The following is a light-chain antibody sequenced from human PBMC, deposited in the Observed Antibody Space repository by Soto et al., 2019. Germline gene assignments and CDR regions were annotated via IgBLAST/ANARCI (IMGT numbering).Light chain of an antibody. CDR3: QQRDDLYT. Sequence: DIVLTQSPATLSLSPGERATLSCRASQSVSSYLAWYQQKPGQAPRLLIYDASNRATGIPARFSGSGSGTDFTLTISSLEPEDFAVYFCQQRDDLYTFGQGTKLQIK. CDR1: QSVSSY. J-gene: IGKJ2*01. V-gene: IGKV3-11*01. CDR2: DAS.